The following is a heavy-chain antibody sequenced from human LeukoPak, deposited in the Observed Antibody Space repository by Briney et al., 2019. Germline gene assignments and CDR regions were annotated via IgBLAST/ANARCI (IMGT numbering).Heavy chain of an antibody. D-gene: IGHD1-26*01. CDR1: GFTFSSYE. Sequence: QSGGSLRLSCAASGFTFSSYEVNWVRRAPGKGLEWISYISSRGSTIYYADSVKGRFTISRDNAKNSLYLQMNSLRAEDTAVYYCASGAYRDYFDYWGQGTLVIVSS. V-gene: IGHV3-48*03. CDR2: ISSRGSTI. CDR3: ASGAYRDYFDY. J-gene: IGHJ4*02.